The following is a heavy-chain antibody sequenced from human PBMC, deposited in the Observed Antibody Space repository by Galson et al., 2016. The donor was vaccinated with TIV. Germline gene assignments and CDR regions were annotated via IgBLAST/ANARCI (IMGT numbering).Heavy chain of an antibody. J-gene: IGHJ4*01. D-gene: IGHD2-2*02. Sequence: SLRLSCAGSGFTFSGFAIHWVRQAPGKGLEWVAVISNDGTKKDYADSVKGRFTLTRDNAKNTLYLQMNSLRPEDTAMYYCAKTEDCASIACYRSFNCWGHGTLVTVSS. CDR2: ISNDGTKK. CDR1: GFTFSGFA. V-gene: IGHV3-30*04. CDR3: AKTEDCASIACYRSFNC.